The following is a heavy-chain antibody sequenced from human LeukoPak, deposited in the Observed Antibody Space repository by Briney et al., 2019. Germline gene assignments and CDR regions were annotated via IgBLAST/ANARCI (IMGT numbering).Heavy chain of an antibody. CDR2: ISGSGGST. J-gene: IGHJ4*02. CDR1: GFTFSSYA. V-gene: IGHV3-23*01. D-gene: IGHD2-2*01. Sequence: GGSLRLSCAASGFTFSSYAMSWVRQAPGKGLEWVSAISGSGGSTYYADSVKGRFTISRDNSKNTLYLQMNSLRAEDTAVYYCAKDLTYCSSTSCQGGPDYWGQGTLVTVSS. CDR3: AKDLTYCSSTSCQGGPDY.